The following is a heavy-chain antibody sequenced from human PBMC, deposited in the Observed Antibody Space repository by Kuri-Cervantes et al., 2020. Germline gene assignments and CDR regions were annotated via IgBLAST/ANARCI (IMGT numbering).Heavy chain of an antibody. CDR3: ARVLSRAAADYYYYYMDV. Sequence: GGSLRLSCAASGFTVSSNYMSWVRQAPGKGLEWVSVIYSGGSTYYADSVKGRFTISSHNSKNTLYLQMNSLRAEDTAVYYCARVLSRAAADYYYYYMDVWGKGTTVTVSS. D-gene: IGHD6-13*01. CDR2: IYSGGST. V-gene: IGHV3-53*04. CDR1: GFTVSSNY. J-gene: IGHJ6*03.